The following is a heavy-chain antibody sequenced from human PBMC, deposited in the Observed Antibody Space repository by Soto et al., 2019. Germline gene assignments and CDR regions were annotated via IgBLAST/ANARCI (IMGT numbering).Heavy chain of an antibody. CDR3: ARAVGSSRWYYYYYYGMDV. J-gene: IGHJ6*02. Sequence: PSETLSLTCTVSGGSISSYYWSWIRQPPGKGLEWIGYIYYSGSTKYNPSLKSRVTISVDTSKNQFSPKLSSVTAADTAVYYCARAVGSSRWYYYYYYGMDVWGQGTTVTVSS. D-gene: IGHD6-13*01. V-gene: IGHV4-59*01. CDR2: IYYSGST. CDR1: GGSISSYY.